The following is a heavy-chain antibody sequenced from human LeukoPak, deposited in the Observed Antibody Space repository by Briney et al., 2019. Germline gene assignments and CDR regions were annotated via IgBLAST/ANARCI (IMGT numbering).Heavy chain of an antibody. Sequence: GGSLRLSCAASGFSLSSYWMHWVRQAPGKGLVWVPRISSDGGTTNYADSVKGRLTISRDNAKNTLYLQMNSLRAEDTAVYYCARVLYSWNDVVDYWGQGTLVTVSS. CDR3: ARVLYSWNDVVDY. CDR1: GFSLSSYW. CDR2: ISSDGGTT. J-gene: IGHJ4*02. D-gene: IGHD1-20*01. V-gene: IGHV3-74*01.